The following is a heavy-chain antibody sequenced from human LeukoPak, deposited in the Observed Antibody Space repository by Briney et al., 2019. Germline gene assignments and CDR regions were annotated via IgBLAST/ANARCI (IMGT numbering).Heavy chain of an antibody. D-gene: IGHD6-19*01. CDR2: IFHSGST. V-gene: IGHV4-59*01. CDR1: GGSISSYY. Sequence: NPSETLSLTCTVSGGSISSYYWSWIRQPPGKGLEWIGYIFHSGSTNYNPSLKSRVTMSVDTSKNQFSLKLSSVNAADTAVYYCAREASSGWHIDYWGQGTLVTVSS. J-gene: IGHJ4*02. CDR3: AREASSGWHIDY.